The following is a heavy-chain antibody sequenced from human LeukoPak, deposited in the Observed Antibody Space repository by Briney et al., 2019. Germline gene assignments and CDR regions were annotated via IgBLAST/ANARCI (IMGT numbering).Heavy chain of an antibody. CDR2: ISSSSSYI. V-gene: IGHV3-21*01. CDR3: ARLLPEAGPGNRFDP. CDR1: GFTFNSYS. Sequence: GGSLRRSCAASGFTFNSYSMNWVRQAPGKGLEWVSSISSSSSYIYYADSVKGRFTISRDNAKNSLYLQINSLTDEDTAVYYCARLLPEAGPGNRFDPWGQGTLLTVSS. J-gene: IGHJ5*02. D-gene: IGHD1-14*01.